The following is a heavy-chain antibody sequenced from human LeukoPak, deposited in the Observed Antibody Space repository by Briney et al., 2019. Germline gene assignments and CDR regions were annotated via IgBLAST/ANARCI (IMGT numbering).Heavy chain of an antibody. D-gene: IGHD3-9*01. CDR2: INTDGKGT. Sequence: GGSLRLSYAASGFTFSNYWMHWVRQAPGKGLVWVSQINTDGKGTTYADSVRGRFTISRDNAKNTLYLQMSSLRAEDSAVYYCASATGYLNNWGQGTLVTVSS. CDR3: ASATGYLNN. J-gene: IGHJ4*02. CDR1: GFTFSNYW. V-gene: IGHV3-74*01.